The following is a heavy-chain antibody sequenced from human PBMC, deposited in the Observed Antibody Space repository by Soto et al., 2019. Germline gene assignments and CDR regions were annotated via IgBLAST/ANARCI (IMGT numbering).Heavy chain of an antibody. Sequence: ASVKVSCKASGYTFTSYGISWVRQAPGQGLEWMGWISAYNGNTNYAQKLQGRVTMTTDTSTSTAYMELRSLRSDDTAVYYCARDSDYNWNLEDDAFDIWGQGTMVTVSS. D-gene: IGHD1-7*01. CDR1: GYTFTSYG. CDR3: ARDSDYNWNLEDDAFDI. CDR2: ISAYNGNT. J-gene: IGHJ3*02. V-gene: IGHV1-18*01.